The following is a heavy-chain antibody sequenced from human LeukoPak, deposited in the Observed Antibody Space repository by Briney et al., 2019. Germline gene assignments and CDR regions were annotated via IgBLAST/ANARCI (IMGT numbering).Heavy chain of an antibody. CDR2: IKQDGSEK. J-gene: IGHJ4*02. Sequence: PGGSLRLSCAASGFTFSSYWMSWVRQAPGKGLEWVANIKQDGSEKYYVDSVKGRFTISRDNAKNSLYLQMNSLRAEDTAVYYCARGSMEDSSGYYPWVFPYYFDYWGQGTLVTVSS. D-gene: IGHD3-22*01. CDR1: GFTFSSYW. V-gene: IGHV3-7*01. CDR3: ARGSMEDSSGYYPWVFPYYFDY.